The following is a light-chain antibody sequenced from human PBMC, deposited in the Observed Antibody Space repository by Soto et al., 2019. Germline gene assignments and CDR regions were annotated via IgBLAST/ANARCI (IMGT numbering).Light chain of an antibody. J-gene: IGKJ2*01. V-gene: IGKV3-11*01. CDR2: DAS. Sequence: EVMLTHSPATLSLSPGERATLSCRASQSVSRFLAWYQHKPGQAPRLLISDASNRATGIPARFSGSGSGTEFTLTISSLEPEDFAVYYCQQRSDWPLYTFGQGTKLEMK. CDR1: QSVSRF. CDR3: QQRSDWPLYT.